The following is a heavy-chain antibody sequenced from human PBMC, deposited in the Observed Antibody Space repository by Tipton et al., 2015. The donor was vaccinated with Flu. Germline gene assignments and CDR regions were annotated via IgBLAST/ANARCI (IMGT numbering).Heavy chain of an antibody. D-gene: IGHD1-1*01. V-gene: IGHV4-61*08. Sequence: LRLSCTVSGASVSSAGYYWTWIRQPPGKGLEYIGQIYYSGSSNINPSLKSRVTISVDTSKNQFSLKLSSVTAADTAVYYCARQGYLYYFDYWGQGTLVTVSS. CDR2: IYYSGSS. CDR1: GASVSSAGYY. J-gene: IGHJ4*02. CDR3: ARQGYLYYFDY.